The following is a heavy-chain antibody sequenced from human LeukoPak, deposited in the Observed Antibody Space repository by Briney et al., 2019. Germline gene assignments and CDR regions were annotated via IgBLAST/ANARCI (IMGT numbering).Heavy chain of an antibody. J-gene: IGHJ4*02. Sequence: GGSLRLSCAASGFTFSSYAMHWVRQAPGKGLEYVSAISSNGGSTYYANSVKGRFTISRDNSKNTLYLQMGSLRAEDMAVYYCARAARSSIAARLDYWGQGTLVTVSS. CDR1: GFTFSSYA. D-gene: IGHD6-6*01. V-gene: IGHV3-64*01. CDR2: ISSNGGST. CDR3: ARAARSSIAARLDY.